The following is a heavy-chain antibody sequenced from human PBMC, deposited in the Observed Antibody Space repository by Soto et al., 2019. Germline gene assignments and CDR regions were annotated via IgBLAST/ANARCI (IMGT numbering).Heavy chain of an antibody. D-gene: IGHD2-15*01. CDR1: GGSISSGDYY. CDR3: ARRYCSGGSCYGRLGWFAP. CDR2: IYYSGST. Sequence: SETLSLTCTVSGGSISSGDYYWSWIRQPPGKGLEWIGYIYYSGSTYYNPSLKSRVTISVDTSKNQFSLKLSSVTAADTAVYYCARRYCSGGSCYGRLGWFAPWGQGTLVTVSS. J-gene: IGHJ5*02. V-gene: IGHV4-30-4*01.